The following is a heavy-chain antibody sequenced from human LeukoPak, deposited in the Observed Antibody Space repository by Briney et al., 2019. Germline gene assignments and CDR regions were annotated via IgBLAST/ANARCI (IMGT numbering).Heavy chain of an antibody. CDR2: ISSSSSYI. CDR3: ARAITYSKDAFDI. V-gene: IGHV3-21*01. D-gene: IGHD4-11*01. CDR1: GFTFDDYA. Sequence: GGSLRLSCAASGFTFDDYAMHWVRQAPGKGLEWVSSISSSSSYIYYADSVKGRFTISRDNAKNSLYLQMNSLRAEATAVYYCARAITYSKDAFDIWGQGTMVTVSS. J-gene: IGHJ3*02.